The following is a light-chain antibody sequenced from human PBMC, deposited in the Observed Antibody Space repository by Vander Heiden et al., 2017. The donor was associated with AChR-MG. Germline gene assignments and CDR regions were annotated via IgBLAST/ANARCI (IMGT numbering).Light chain of an antibody. CDR3: HQDHLYPHS. V-gene: IGKV1D-16*01. CDR2: AAS. Sequence: DIQMTQSPSSVSASVGDRVTITCRASHDVKRWLVWSQQKPGQAPKSLIYAASTLQSGVPSRFSGDGSGTHFSLTITSLQPEDFATYYCHQDHLYPHSFGGGTKVEIK. J-gene: IGKJ4*01. CDR1: HDVKRW.